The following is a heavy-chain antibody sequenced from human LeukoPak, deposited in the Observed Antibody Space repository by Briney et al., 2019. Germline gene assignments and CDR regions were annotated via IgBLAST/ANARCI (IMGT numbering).Heavy chain of an antibody. CDR3: TRGGLEAPCDV. CDR1: GFTFSNYD. CDR2: IGTGGHT. D-gene: IGHD5-24*01. Sequence: GGSLRLSCSASGFTFSNYDMHWVRQEKGKGLEWVSSIGTGGHTYYAPSVKGRFTISRENAKNSLYLQMNSLRAGDTAIYYCTRGGLEAPCDVWGQGTMVAVSS. J-gene: IGHJ3*01. V-gene: IGHV3-13*01.